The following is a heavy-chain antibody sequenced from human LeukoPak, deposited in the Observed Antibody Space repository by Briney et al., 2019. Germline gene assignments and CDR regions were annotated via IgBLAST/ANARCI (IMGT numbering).Heavy chain of an antibody. D-gene: IGHD3-22*01. CDR3: ARAVGSSGPYNWFDP. Sequence: PSQTLSLTCAVSGGSISSGGYSWSWIRQPPGKGLEWIGYIYHSGSTYYNPSLKSRVTISVDRSKNQCSLKLSSVTAADTAVYYCARAVGSSGPYNWFDPWGQGTLVTVSS. J-gene: IGHJ5*02. V-gene: IGHV4-30-2*01. CDR2: IYHSGST. CDR1: GGSISSGGYS.